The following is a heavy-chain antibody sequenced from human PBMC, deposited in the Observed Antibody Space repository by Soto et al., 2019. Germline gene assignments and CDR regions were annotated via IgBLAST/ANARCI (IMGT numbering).Heavy chain of an antibody. J-gene: IGHJ4*02. V-gene: IGHV1-69*13. Sequence: GASVKVSCKASGGTFSSYAISWVRQAPGQGLEWMGGIIPIFGAANYAQKFQGRVTITADESTSTAYMELSSLRSEDTAVYYCARTYYYDSSGYYPDYWGQGTLVTVSS. CDR3: ARTYYYDSSGYYPDY. CDR2: IIPIFGAA. CDR1: GGTFSSYA. D-gene: IGHD3-22*01.